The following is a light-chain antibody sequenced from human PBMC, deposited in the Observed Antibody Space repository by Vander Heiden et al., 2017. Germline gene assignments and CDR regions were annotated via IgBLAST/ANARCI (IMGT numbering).Light chain of an antibody. J-gene: IGKJ2*01. V-gene: IGKV3-15*01. Sequence: IVMTQSPATLSVSPGERATLSCRASQSVSINLAWYQQKPGQAPRLLIYRASSRAKGIKARFRGNGYGTEFNLTINSLQSEDFGVHHCQQENNGPPKHTFGQGTKMEIK. CDR3: QQENNGPPKHT. CDR2: RAS. CDR1: QSVSIN.